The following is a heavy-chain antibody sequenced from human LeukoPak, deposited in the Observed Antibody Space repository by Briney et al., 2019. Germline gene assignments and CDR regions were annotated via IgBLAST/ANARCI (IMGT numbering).Heavy chain of an antibody. CDR2: INPNSGGT. CDR3: ARSAGIVKRDY. D-gene: IGHD1-26*01. CDR1: GYTFTDYY. V-gene: IGHV1-2*02. J-gene: IGHJ4*02. Sequence: ASVKVSCEASGYTFTDYYMHWVRQAPGQGLEWMGWINPNSGGTNSAQRFQGRVTMTRDTSISTAYMELSSLRSDDTAVYYCARSAGIVKRDYWGQGTLVTVSS.